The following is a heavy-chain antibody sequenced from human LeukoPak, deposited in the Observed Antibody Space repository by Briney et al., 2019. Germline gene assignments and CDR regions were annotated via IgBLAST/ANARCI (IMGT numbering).Heavy chain of an antibody. Sequence: PGGSLRLSCAASGFTFSSYAMHWVRQAPGKGLEWVAVISYDGSNKYYADSVKGRFTISRDNSKNTLYLQMNSLRAEDTAVYYCARVPTQWLRWPVDYWGQGTLVTVSS. CDR1: GFTFSSYA. J-gene: IGHJ4*02. D-gene: IGHD5-12*01. CDR2: ISYDGSNK. CDR3: ARVPTQWLRWPVDY. V-gene: IGHV3-30*04.